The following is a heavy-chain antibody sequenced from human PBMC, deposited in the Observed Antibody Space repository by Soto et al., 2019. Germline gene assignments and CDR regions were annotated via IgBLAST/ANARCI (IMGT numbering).Heavy chain of an antibody. CDR1: GGTFSSYA. V-gene: IGHV1-69*13. J-gene: IGHJ6*02. D-gene: IGHD6-19*01. CDR3: SSGWYSVREYYYYYGMDV. Sequence: ASVKVSCKASGGTFSSYAISWVRQAPGQGLEWMGGIIPIFGTANYAQKFQGRVTITADESTSTAYTELSSLRSEDTAVYYCSSGWYSVREYYYYYGMDVWGQGTTVTVSS. CDR2: IIPIFGTA.